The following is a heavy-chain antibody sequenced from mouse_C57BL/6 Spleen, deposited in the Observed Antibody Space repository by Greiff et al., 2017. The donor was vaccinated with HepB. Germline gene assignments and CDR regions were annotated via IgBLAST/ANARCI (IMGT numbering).Heavy chain of an antibody. Sequence: QVQLKQPGAELVMPGASVKLSCKASGYTFTSYWMHWVKQRPGQGLEWIGEIDPSDSYTNYNQKFKGKSTLTVDKSSSTAYMQLSSLTSEDSAVYYCARRLRGFDYWGQGTTLTVSS. CDR1: GYTFTSYW. V-gene: IGHV1-69*01. CDR2: IDPSDSYT. D-gene: IGHD1-1*01. J-gene: IGHJ2*01. CDR3: ARRLRGFDY.